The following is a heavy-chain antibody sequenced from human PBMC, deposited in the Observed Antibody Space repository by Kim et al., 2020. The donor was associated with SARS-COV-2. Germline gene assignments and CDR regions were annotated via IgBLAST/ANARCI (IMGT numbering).Heavy chain of an antibody. J-gene: IGHJ4*02. V-gene: IGHV4-39*01. CDR2: YSGST. CDR3: ASQAYDY. Sequence: YSGSTYYNPSLKSRVTISVDTSKNQFALKLSSVTAADTAVYYCASQAYDYWGQGTLVTVSS.